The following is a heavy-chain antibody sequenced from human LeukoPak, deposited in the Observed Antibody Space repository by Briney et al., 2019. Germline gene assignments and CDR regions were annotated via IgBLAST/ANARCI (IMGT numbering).Heavy chain of an antibody. J-gene: IGHJ4*02. CDR2: INPNSGGT. D-gene: IGHD6-19*01. CDR1: GYTFTGYY. CDR3: ARDLAVAGMTSPDY. V-gene: IGHV1-2*02. Sequence: ASVKVSCKASGYTFTGYYMHWVRQAPGQGLERMGWINPNSGGTNYAKKFQGRVTMTRDTSISTAYMELSRLRSDDTAVHYCARDLAVAGMTSPDYWGQGTLVTVSS.